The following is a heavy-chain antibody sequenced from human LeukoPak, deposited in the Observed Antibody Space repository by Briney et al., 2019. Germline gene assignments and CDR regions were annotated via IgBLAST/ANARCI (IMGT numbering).Heavy chain of an antibody. Sequence: GGSLRLSCAAPGFTFSSYYMHWVRQAPGKGLGCVSAINGNGGTTYYAKSVKGRFTISRDNSKNTLYLQMGSLRDEDVAVYYCARNAAAGGIGGLDYWGQGTLVTVSS. J-gene: IGHJ4*02. V-gene: IGHV3-64*01. D-gene: IGHD6-13*01. CDR1: GFTFSSYY. CDR2: INGNGGTT. CDR3: ARNAAAGGIGGLDY.